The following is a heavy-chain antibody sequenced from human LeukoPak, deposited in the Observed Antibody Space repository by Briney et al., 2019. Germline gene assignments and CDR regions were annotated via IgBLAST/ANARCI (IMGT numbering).Heavy chain of an antibody. Sequence: GGSLRLSCAASGFTFSNYAMSWVRQAPGRGLEWVSAISGSGESTYYADSVKGRFTISRDNSKNTLHLQMNSLRAEDTAVYHCARQLGYCSDGSYYFDYWGQGTLVTVSS. CDR3: ARQLGYCSDGSYYFDY. J-gene: IGHJ4*02. CDR1: GFTFSNYA. V-gene: IGHV3-23*01. D-gene: IGHD2-15*01. CDR2: ISGSGEST.